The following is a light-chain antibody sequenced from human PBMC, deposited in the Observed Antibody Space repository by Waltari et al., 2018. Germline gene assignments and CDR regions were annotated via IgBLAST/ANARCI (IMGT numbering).Light chain of an antibody. CDR3: CSYAGSYTWV. V-gene: IGLV2-11*01. J-gene: IGLJ3*02. Sequence: QSALTQPRSVSGSPGQSVPISCTGPRRDVGGYNYVSWYQQHPGKAPKLMIYDVSKRPSGVPDRFSGSKSGNTASLTISGLQAEDEADYYCCSYAGSYTWVFGGGTKLTVL. CDR2: DVS. CDR1: RRDVGGYNY.